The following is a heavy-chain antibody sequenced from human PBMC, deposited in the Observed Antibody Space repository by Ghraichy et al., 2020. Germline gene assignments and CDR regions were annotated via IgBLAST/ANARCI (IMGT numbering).Heavy chain of an antibody. D-gene: IGHD2-21*01. Sequence: SETLSLTCAVSGGSISSGGYSWSWIRQPPGKGLEWIGYIYHSGSTYYNPSLKSRVTISVDRSKNQFSLKLSSVTAADTAVYYCARGGGGDWRNWFDPWGQGTLVTVSS. J-gene: IGHJ5*02. CDR3: ARGGGGDWRNWFDP. V-gene: IGHV4-30-2*01. CDR2: IYHSGST. CDR1: GGSISSGGYS.